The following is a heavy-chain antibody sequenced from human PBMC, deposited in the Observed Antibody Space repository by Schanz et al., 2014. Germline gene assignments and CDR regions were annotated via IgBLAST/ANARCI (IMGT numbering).Heavy chain of an antibody. Sequence: VQLVESGGGVVRPGGSLRLSCAASGFIFGSSVMAWVRQAPGKGLEWVSGITGASDHIDYADSVRGRFTMSRDNSKNTLYLQMNSLRAEDTAVYYCAKGRFGELSAFDIWGQGTMVTVSS. CDR1: GFIFGSSV. CDR2: ITGASDHI. CDR3: AKGRFGELSAFDI. V-gene: IGHV3-23*04. J-gene: IGHJ3*02. D-gene: IGHD3-10*01.